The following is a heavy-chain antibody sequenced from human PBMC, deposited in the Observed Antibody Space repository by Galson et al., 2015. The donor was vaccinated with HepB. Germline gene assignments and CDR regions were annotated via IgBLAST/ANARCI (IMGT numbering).Heavy chain of an antibody. J-gene: IGHJ6*03. D-gene: IGHD2-15*01. CDR2: VYVNGST. V-gene: IGHV4-61*02. CDR3: ARVASKDVYYYMDV. CDR1: GGSLSSGSYS. Sequence: TLSLTCTVSGGSLSSGSYSWSWIRQPAGKGLEWIGRVYVNGSTNYNPSLKSRVTMSVDTSKKQFSLNLSSVTAADTAAYYCARVASKDVYYYMDVWGRGTTVTVSS.